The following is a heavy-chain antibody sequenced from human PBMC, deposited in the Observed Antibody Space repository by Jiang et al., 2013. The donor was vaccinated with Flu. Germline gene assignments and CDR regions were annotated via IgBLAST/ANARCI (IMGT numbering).Heavy chain of an antibody. Sequence: STYYWSWIRQAPGKGLEWIGQIYSGSTNYNPSLKSRVTISLDTSKNQFSLNMNSVTTADTAVYYCAGGPGWLIVYWGQGTLVTVSS. CDR3: AGGPGWLIVY. CDR2: IYSGST. V-gene: IGHV4-59*13. J-gene: IGHJ4*02. CDR1: STYY. D-gene: IGHD3-22*01.